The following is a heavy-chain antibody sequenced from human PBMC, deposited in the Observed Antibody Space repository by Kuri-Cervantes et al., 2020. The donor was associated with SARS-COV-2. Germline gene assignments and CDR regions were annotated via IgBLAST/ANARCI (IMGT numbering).Heavy chain of an antibody. J-gene: IGHJ4*02. D-gene: IGHD6-19*01. V-gene: IGHV3-23*01. Sequence: LSLTCAASGLTFSSYAMSWVRQAPGKGLEWVSVISASGASTYYADSMKGRFTISRDNSKNTLYLQMNSLRAEDTAVYYCAKVGTSIAVSGRFDYWGQGTLVTVSS. CDR1: GLTFSSYA. CDR3: AKVGTSIAVSGRFDY. CDR2: ISASGAST.